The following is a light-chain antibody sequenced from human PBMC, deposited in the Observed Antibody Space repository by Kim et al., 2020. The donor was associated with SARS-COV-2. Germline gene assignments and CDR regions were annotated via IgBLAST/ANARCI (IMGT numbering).Light chain of an antibody. CDR1: QSVISTY. V-gene: IGKV3-20*01. J-gene: IGKJ2*01. Sequence: EIVLTQSPGTLSWFPGERATLSCRASQSVISTYLAWYQQKPGQAPRLLIYGASSRATGIPDRFSGSGSGTAFTLTISRLEPEDFAVYYCPHDDSSPPYTFGQGTKLEI. CDR3: PHDDSSPPYT. CDR2: GAS.